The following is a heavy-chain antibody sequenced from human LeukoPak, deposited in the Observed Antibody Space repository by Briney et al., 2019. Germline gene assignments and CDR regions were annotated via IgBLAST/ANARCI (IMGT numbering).Heavy chain of an antibody. Sequence: GGSLRLSCVASGFTLSVSDMHWVRQASGKGLEWVGRIRSKANSYATVYAASVKGRFTISRDDSKNTAYLQMNSLKTEDTAVYYCLWWDYWGQGTLVTVSS. CDR2: IRSKANSYAT. CDR3: LWWDY. CDR1: GFTLSVSD. J-gene: IGHJ4*02. D-gene: IGHD2-21*01. V-gene: IGHV3-73*01.